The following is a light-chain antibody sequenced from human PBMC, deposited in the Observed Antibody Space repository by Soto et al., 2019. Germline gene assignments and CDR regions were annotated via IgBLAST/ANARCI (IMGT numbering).Light chain of an antibody. J-gene: IGKJ2*01. CDR2: GAS. V-gene: IGKV3-20*01. CDR1: QSVNSNY. Sequence: EIALTQSPGTLSLSPGEGATLSCRASQSVNSNYLAWYQQKPGQAPRLLIYGASRRATGIPDMFSGSGSGTDFTLTISRLEPEDFAVYYYQQDGNSPRTCCQGTKLEIK. CDR3: QQDGNSPRT.